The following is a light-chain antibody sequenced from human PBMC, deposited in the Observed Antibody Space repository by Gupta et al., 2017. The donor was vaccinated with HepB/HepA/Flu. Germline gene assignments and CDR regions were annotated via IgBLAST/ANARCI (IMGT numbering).Light chain of an antibody. CDR2: AAS. V-gene: IGKV3-15*01. CDR3: QQYHNGPPLT. J-gene: IGKJ4*01. Sequence: EIVLTQSPVTVSVSPGERATLSCRASQTIKNNLAWYQQRPGQAPRLLIYAASTRATGIPARFSGSGSGTDFTLTINGLQSEDFAAYYCQQYHNGPPLTFGGGTKVEMK. CDR1: QTIKNN.